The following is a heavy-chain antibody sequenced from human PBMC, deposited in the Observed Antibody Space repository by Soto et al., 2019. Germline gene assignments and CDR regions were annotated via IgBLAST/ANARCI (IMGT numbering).Heavy chain of an antibody. D-gene: IGHD5-18*01. CDR1: GGTFSNSA. J-gene: IGHJ4*01. CDR2: ILPIFGTP. Sequence: SSVKVSCKASGGTFSNSAIIWVRQAPGQGLEWMGGILPIFGTPNYAQKFQGRLTISADEFSSTAYMELNILRSEDTAVYYCATPAEALDPAMLKGLAHWGHGSLVTASS. V-gene: IGHV1-69*13. CDR3: ATPAEALDPAMLKGLAH.